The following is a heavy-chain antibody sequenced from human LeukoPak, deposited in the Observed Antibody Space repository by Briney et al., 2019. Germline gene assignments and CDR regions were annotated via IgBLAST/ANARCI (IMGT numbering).Heavy chain of an antibody. Sequence: GASVKVSCKVSGYTLTELSMHWVRQAPGKGLEWMGGFDPEDGETIYAQKFQGRVTITADESTSTAYMELSSLRSEDTAVYYCARGGFGYGDSTAPYYYYGMDVWGQGTTVTVSS. J-gene: IGHJ6*02. CDR3: ARGGFGYGDSTAPYYYYGMDV. CDR1: GYTLTELS. CDR2: FDPEDGET. V-gene: IGHV1-24*01. D-gene: IGHD4-17*01.